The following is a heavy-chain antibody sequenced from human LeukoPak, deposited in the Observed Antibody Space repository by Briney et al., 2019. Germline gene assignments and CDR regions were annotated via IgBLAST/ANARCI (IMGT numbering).Heavy chain of an antibody. CDR1: GGSISSSSYY. D-gene: IGHD3-22*01. CDR3: ARLGKWLLRH. J-gene: IGHJ4*02. CDR2: IYYSGST. Sequence: SETLSLTCTVSGGSISSSSYYWGWIRQPPGKGLEWIGSIYYSGSTYYNPSLKSRVTISVDTSKNQFSLKLSSVTAADTAVYYCARLGKWLLRHWGQGTLVTVSS. V-gene: IGHV4-39*07.